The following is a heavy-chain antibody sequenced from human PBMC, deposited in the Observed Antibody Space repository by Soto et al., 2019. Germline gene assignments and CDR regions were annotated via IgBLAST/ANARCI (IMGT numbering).Heavy chain of an antibody. CDR2: SSAYNGNT. CDR1: GYTPTNYD. V-gene: IGHV1-18*01. D-gene: IGHD1-26*01. Sequence: QGPLVQSGPEVKKPGASVKVSCGTSGYTPTNYDIGWVRQAPGQGLEYMGWSSAYNGNTNYPRKLQDRVTLTTDTYTSTTYMELKSLQSDDTAIYYCARGLYRRGTYYAFDNWGQGTLVTVSS. CDR3: ARGLYRRGTYYAFDN. J-gene: IGHJ4*02.